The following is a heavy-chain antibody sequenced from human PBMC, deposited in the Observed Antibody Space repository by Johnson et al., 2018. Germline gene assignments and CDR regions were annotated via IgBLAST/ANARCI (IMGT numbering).Heavy chain of an antibody. D-gene: IGHD2-21*02. CDR1: GYTFSDFY. J-gene: IGHJ6*02. V-gene: IGHV1-2*02. CDR2: IIPNTGGT. CDR3: ARDDTISDWTYGMDV. Sequence: QVQLVESGAEVKKPGASVKVSCKASGYTFSDFYLHWVRQAPGQGLEWMGWIIPNTGGTNYDHKFQGRVTMTRNTAINTAYMELGRRPSDDTAVYYCARDDTISDWTYGMDVWGQGTTVTVSS.